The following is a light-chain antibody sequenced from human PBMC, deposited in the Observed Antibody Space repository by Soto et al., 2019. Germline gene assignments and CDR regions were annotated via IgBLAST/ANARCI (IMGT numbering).Light chain of an antibody. V-gene: IGLV2-8*01. CDR3: SSYAGNDVV. CDR1: SSYVGGYNY. Sequence: QSALTQPPSASGSPGQSVTISCTGTSSYVGGYNYVSWYQQHPGKAPKLMIYEVTKRPSGVPDRFSGSKSGNTASLTVSGLQAEDEADYYCSSYAGNDVVFGGGTKLTVL. J-gene: IGLJ2*01. CDR2: EVT.